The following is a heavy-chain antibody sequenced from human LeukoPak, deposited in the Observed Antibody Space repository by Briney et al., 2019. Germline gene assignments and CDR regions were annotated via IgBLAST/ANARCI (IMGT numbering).Heavy chain of an antibody. CDR1: GFTFDDYA. Sequence: GGSLRLSCAASGFTFDDYAMHWVRHAPGKGLEWVSGISWNSGSIGYADSVKGRFTISRDNAKNSLYLQMNSLRAEDMALYYCARASPLYYFDYWGQGTLVTVSS. D-gene: IGHD3-16*01. J-gene: IGHJ4*02. V-gene: IGHV3-9*03. CDR2: ISWNSGSI. CDR3: ARASPLYYFDY.